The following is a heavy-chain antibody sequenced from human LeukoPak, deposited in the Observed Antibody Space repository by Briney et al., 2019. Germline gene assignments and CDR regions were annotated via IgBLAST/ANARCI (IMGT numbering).Heavy chain of an antibody. CDR2: INPSGGST. D-gene: IGHD6-19*01. CDR1: GYTFTSYY. J-gene: IGHJ4*02. V-gene: IGHV1-46*01. Sequence: VASVKVSCKASGYTFTSYYMHWVRQAPGQGLEWMGIINPSGGSTSYAQKFQGGVTMTRDTSTSTVYMELSSLRSEDTAVYYCARAAFGSSGWYLIGYWGQGTLVTVSS. CDR3: ARAAFGSSGWYLIGY.